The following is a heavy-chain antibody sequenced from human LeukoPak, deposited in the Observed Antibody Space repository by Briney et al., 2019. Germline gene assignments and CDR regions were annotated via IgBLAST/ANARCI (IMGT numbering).Heavy chain of an antibody. CDR3: AKDWRAYCGADCYSYFDY. D-gene: IGHD2-21*02. CDR1: GFTFSSYG. J-gene: IGHJ4*02. Sequence: PGGSLRLSCTASGFTFSSYGMHCVRQAPGKGLEWVAFIRYDGRKKYPNSVKGRFTISRDNYKNTLYLQMNSLRAEDTAVYYCAKDWRAYCGADCYSYFDYWGQGTLVTVSS. CDR2: IRYDGRKK. V-gene: IGHV3-30*02.